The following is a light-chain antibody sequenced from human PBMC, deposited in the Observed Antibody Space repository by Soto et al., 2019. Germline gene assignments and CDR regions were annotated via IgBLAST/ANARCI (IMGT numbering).Light chain of an antibody. V-gene: IGLV2-8*01. CDR2: EVT. CDR3: SSYAASNNFYFV. CDR1: SSDVGGYNY. Sequence: QSALTQPASVFGSPGQSVTISCTGTSSDVGGYNYVSWYQQYPGRAPKLMIYEVTKRPSGVPDRFSGSKSGNTASLTVSGLQAEDEADYYCSSYAASNNFYFVFGGGTKLTVL. J-gene: IGLJ3*02.